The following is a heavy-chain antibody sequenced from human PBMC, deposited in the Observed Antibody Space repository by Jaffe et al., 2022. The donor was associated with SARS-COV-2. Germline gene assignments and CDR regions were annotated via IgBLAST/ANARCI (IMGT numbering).Heavy chain of an antibody. CDR3: ARVPIHLSGYYFDY. V-gene: IGHV4-34*01. D-gene: IGHD2-2*01. CDR2: INHSGST. Sequence: QVQLQQWGAGLLKPSETLSLTCAVYGGSFSGYYWSWIRQPPGKGLEWIGEINHSGSTNYNPSLKSRVTISVDTSKNQFSLKLSSVTAADTAVYYCARVPIHLSGYYFDYWGQGTLVTVSS. J-gene: IGHJ4*02. CDR1: GGSFSGYY.